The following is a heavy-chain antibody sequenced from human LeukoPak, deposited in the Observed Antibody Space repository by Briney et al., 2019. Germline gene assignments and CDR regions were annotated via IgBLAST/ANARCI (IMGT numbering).Heavy chain of an antibody. CDR3: AGGGGNYYDSSGYLFDY. V-gene: IGHV3-21*01. CDR1: GFTFSSYS. D-gene: IGHD3-22*01. J-gene: IGHJ4*02. Sequence: GGSLRLSCAASGFTFSSYSMNWVRQAPGKGLEWVSSISSSSSYIYYADSVKGRFTISRDNAKNSLYLQMNSLRAEDTAVYYCAGGGGNYYDSSGYLFDYWGQGTLVTVSS. CDR2: ISSSSSYI.